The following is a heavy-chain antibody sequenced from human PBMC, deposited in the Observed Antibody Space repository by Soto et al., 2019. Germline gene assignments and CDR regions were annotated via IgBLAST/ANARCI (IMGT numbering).Heavy chain of an antibody. V-gene: IGHV3-7*05. J-gene: IGHJ4*02. CDR1: GFTFSRYW. D-gene: IGHD3-16*01. CDR2: INQDGAKT. Sequence: EVQVEESGGDLVEPGGSLRLSCAASGFTFSRYWMTWVRQAPGKGLEWLANINQDGAKTYYVDSVKGRFSISRDNAKNSVYLQMNSLRTEDTAVYFCARVGDGYTSSSVECWGQGTLVTVSS. CDR3: ARVGDGYTSSSVEC.